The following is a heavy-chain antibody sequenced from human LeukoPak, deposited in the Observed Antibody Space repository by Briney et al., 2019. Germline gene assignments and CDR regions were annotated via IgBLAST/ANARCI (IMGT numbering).Heavy chain of an antibody. J-gene: IGHJ4*02. Sequence: GGSLRLSCAASGFTLSSYSMNWVRQAPGKGLEWVSSISSSTSYIYYADSMKGRFTISKDNAKNSLYLQMNSLRAEDTAVYYCARAGGSTVSHSDYWGQGTLVTVSS. CDR2: ISSSTSYI. CDR1: GFTLSSYS. D-gene: IGHD4-17*01. CDR3: ARAGGSTVSHSDY. V-gene: IGHV3-21*01.